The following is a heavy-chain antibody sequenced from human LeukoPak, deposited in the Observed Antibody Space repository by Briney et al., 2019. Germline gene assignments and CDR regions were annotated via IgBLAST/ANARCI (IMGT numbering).Heavy chain of an antibody. D-gene: IGHD6-13*01. J-gene: IGHJ4*02. CDR1: GYSIRSGFY. CDR3: ARGVVAAAGRTFDF. Sequence: SETLSLTCTVSGYSIRSGFYWDWIRQPPGKGLEWIGNIYHSGITYYTPSLKSRVTISVDTSKNQFYLKLSSVTAADTAVYYCARGVVAAAGRTFDFWGQGTLVTVSS. CDR2: IYHSGIT. V-gene: IGHV4-38-2*02.